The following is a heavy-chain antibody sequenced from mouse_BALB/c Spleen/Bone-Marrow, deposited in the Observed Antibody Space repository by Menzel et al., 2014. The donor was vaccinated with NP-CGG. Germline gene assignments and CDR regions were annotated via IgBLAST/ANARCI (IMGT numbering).Heavy chain of an antibody. D-gene: IGHD2-14*01. CDR3: ARQDYRYDVAWCAY. CDR2: ISYDGSN. J-gene: IGHJ3*01. CDR1: GYSITSGSY. Sequence: VQLQQSRPGLVKPSQSLSLTCSVTGYSITSGSYWHWIRQFPGNKLERMGYISYDGSNNYNPSLKNRISITRDTSKNQFFLKLNSVTTEDTATYYCARQDYRYDVAWCAYWGQGTLVTVSA. V-gene: IGHV3-6*02.